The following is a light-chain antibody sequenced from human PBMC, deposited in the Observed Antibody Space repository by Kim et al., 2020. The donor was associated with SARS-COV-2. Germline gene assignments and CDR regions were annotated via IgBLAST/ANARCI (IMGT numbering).Light chain of an antibody. Sequence: RSTTISCTGTSSDDGGYNYFSWCQQHPGKAPKLMIIDDSKRRSGGSNRCSGAKSCNTASLIITGLQAEDEADYYCCTYTSSSTWVFGGGTQLTVL. V-gene: IGLV2-14*04. CDR1: SSDDGGYNY. CDR2: DDS. CDR3: CTYTSSSTWV. J-gene: IGLJ3*02.